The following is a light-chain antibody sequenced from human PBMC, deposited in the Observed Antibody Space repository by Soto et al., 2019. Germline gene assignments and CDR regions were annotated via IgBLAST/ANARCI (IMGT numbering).Light chain of an antibody. CDR2: GAS. J-gene: IGKJ5*01. CDR3: QQRSSWPPT. Sequence: ETAFTLSPGGVSLSPGARATLSCRASQSVSSSYLAWYQQKPGQAPRLLIYGASSRATGIPDRFSGSGSGTDFTLTISRLEPEDFAVYYCQQRSSWPPTFGQGTRLEIK. CDR1: QSVSSSY. V-gene: IGKV3D-20*02.